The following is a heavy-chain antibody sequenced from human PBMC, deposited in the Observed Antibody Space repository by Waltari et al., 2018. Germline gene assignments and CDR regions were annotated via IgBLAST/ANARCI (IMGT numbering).Heavy chain of an antibody. Sequence: QVQLVQSGAEVKKPGASVKVSCKASGYTFTGYYMHWVRQAPGQGLEWMGRINPNSGGTNYAQKLQGRVTMTRDTSISTAYMELSRLRSDDTAVYYCARGGWLQRPGYFDYWGQGTLVTVSS. V-gene: IGHV1-2*06. D-gene: IGHD5-12*01. CDR2: INPNSGGT. J-gene: IGHJ4*02. CDR3: ARGGWLQRPGYFDY. CDR1: GYTFTGYY.